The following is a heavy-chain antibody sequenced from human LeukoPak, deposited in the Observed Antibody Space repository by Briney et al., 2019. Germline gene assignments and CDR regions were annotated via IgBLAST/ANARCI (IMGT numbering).Heavy chain of an antibody. Sequence: GESLKISFKGSGYSFTSYWIGWVRQMPGKGLEWMGIIYPGDSDTRYSPSFEGQVTISADKSINTAYLQWSSLKASDTAMYYCARHVGSSGFRIDYGGQGTLVTVSS. D-gene: IGHD3-22*01. CDR2: IYPGDSDT. V-gene: IGHV5-51*01. CDR3: ARHVGSSGFRIDY. CDR1: GYSFTSYW. J-gene: IGHJ4*02.